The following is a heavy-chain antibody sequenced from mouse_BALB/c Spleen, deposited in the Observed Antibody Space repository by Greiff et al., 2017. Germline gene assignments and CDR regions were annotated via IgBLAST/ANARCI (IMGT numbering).Heavy chain of an antibody. V-gene: IGHV1-80*01. CDR3: ASYDGYLYAMDY. CDR2: IYPGDGDT. Sequence: VQLQQSGAELVRPGSSVKISCKASGYAFSSYWMNWVKQRPGQGLEWIGQIYPGDGDTNYNGKFKGKATLTADKSSSTAYMQLSSLTSEDSAVYFCASYDGYLYAMDYWGQGTSVTVSS. J-gene: IGHJ4*01. D-gene: IGHD2-3*01. CDR1: GYAFSSYW.